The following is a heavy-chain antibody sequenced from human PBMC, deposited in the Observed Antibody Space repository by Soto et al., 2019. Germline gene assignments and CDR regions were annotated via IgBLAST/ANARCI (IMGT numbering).Heavy chain of an antibody. V-gene: IGHV1-18*01. Sequence: ASVKVSCKASGYTFTSYGISWVRQAPGQGLEWMGWISAYNGNTNYAQKLQGRVTMTTDTSTSTAYMELRSLRSDDTAVYYCARRGPDIVVVPAAALAQNYYYMDVWGKGTTVTVSS. CDR2: ISAYNGNT. CDR3: ARRGPDIVVVPAAALAQNYYYMDV. CDR1: GYTFTSYG. D-gene: IGHD2-2*01. J-gene: IGHJ6*03.